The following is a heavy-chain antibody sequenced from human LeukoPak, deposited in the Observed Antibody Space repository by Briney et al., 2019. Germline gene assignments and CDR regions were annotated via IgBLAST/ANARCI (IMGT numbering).Heavy chain of an antibody. CDR2: IYYSGST. CDR3: ARRASTVVTFNDY. J-gene: IGHJ4*02. CDR1: GGSISSSGYC. Sequence: PSETLSLTCIVSGGSISSSGYCWGWVRQPPGKGLEWIGSIYYSGSTYYHTSIKSRVTISVDRSKNQFALKLSSVTAADKAMYYCARRASTVVTFNDYWGQGTLVTVSS. D-gene: IGHD4-23*01. V-gene: IGHV4-39*01.